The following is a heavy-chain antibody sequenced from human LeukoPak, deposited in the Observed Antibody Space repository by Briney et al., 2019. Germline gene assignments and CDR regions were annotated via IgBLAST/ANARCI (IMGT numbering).Heavy chain of an antibody. CDR1: GGSISSGGYY. CDR2: IYHGGST. D-gene: IGHD1-26*01. J-gene: IGHJ5*02. V-gene: IGHV4-30-2*01. Sequence: SETLSLTCTVSGGSISSGGYYWSWIRQPPGKGLEWIGYIYHGGSTYYNPSLKSRVTISADTSKNQFSLKLSSVTAADTAVYYCAKNGQSGFSFDPWGQGTLVTVSS. CDR3: AKNGQSGFSFDP.